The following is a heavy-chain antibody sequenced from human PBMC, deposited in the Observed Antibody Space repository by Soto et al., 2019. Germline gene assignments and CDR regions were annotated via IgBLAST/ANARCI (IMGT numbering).Heavy chain of an antibody. J-gene: IGHJ4*02. CDR3: AKAMLLYCSGGSCYFDY. CDR1: GFTFSSYA. CDR2: LSYDGSNK. V-gene: IGHV3-30*18. Sequence: QVQLVESGGGVVQPGRSLRLSCAASGFTFSSYAMHWVRQAPGKGLEWVAVLSYDGSNKYYADSVKGRFTISRDNSKNTLYLQMNSLRAEDTAVYYCAKAMLLYCSGGSCYFDYWGQGTLVTVSS. D-gene: IGHD2-15*01.